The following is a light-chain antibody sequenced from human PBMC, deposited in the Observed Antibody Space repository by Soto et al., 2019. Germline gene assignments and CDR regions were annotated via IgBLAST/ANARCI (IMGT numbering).Light chain of an antibody. CDR1: QSFRSYY. CDR2: GAS. J-gene: IGKJ1*01. V-gene: IGKV3-20*01. Sequence: DIVLTQSPGTLSLSPGETDTLSCGASQSFRSYYLAWYQQKPGQAPRLLIYGASNRATGIPDRFSGSGSGTDFTLTISRLEPEDFAVYYCQQYGSSGTFGQGTKVDIK. CDR3: QQYGSSGT.